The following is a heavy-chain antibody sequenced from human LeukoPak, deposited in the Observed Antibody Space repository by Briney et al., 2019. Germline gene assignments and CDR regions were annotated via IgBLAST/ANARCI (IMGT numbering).Heavy chain of an antibody. CDR2: IYHSGST. J-gene: IGHJ4*02. CDR3: ARGCYGSGSTFDY. V-gene: IGHV4-30-2*01. Sequence: SQTLSLTCAVSGGSISSGGYSWSWIRQPPGKGLEWIGYIYHSGSTYYNPSLKSRVTISVDRSKNQFSLKLSSVTAADTAVYYCARGCYGSGSTFDYWGQGTLVTVSS. D-gene: IGHD3-10*01. CDR1: GGSISSGGYS.